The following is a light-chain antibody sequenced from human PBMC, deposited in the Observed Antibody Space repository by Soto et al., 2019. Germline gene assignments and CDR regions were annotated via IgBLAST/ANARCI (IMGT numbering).Light chain of an antibody. V-gene: IGKV3-11*01. CDR1: QSVSRY. Sequence: EIVLTQATATLSLSPGESATLSCRASQSVSRYLAWYQQKPGQAPRLLIYDASNRATGIPARFSGSGSGTDFTLTISSLEPEDFAVYYCQQRSNWPPITFGQGTRLEIK. CDR2: DAS. J-gene: IGKJ5*01. CDR3: QQRSNWPPIT.